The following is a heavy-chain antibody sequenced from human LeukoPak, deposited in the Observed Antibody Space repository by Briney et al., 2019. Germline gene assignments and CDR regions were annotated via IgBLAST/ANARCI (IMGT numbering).Heavy chain of an antibody. V-gene: IGHV3-20*04. J-gene: IGHJ4*02. D-gene: IGHD6-19*01. Sequence: GGSLRLSCAASGFTFDDYGMSWVRQAPGKGLEWVSGINLNGGSTGYADSVKGRFTISRDNAKNSLYLQMNSLRAEDTALYYCARSKYSSGRYYFDYWGQGTLVTVSS. CDR2: INLNGGST. CDR1: GFTFDDYG. CDR3: ARSKYSSGRYYFDY.